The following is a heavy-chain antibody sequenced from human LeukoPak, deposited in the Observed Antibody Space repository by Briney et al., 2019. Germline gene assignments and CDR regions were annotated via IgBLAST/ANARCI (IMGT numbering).Heavy chain of an antibody. CDR3: ARGYKGIAAAGPYFDY. D-gene: IGHD6-13*01. J-gene: IGHJ4*02. Sequence: ETLSLTCTVSGGSISSYYWSWIRQPPGKGLEWIGYIYYSGSTNYNPSLKSRVTISVDTSKNQFSLKLSSVTAADTAVYYCARGYKGIAAAGPYFDYWGQGTLVIVSS. CDR1: GGSISSYY. CDR2: IYYSGST. V-gene: IGHV4-59*01.